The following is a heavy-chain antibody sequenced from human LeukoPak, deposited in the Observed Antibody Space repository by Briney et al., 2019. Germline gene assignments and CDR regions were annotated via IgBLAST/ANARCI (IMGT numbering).Heavy chain of an antibody. D-gene: IGHD3-10*01. V-gene: IGHV3-23*01. CDR1: GFTFSSYA. Sequence: PGGSLRLSCAASGFTFSSYAMSWVRKAPGKGLEWVSAISGSGGSTYYADSVKGRFTISRDNSKNTLYLQMNTLRAEDTAVYYCARGGGPVDYWGQGTLVTVSS. CDR3: ARGGGPVDY. CDR2: ISGSGGST. J-gene: IGHJ4*02.